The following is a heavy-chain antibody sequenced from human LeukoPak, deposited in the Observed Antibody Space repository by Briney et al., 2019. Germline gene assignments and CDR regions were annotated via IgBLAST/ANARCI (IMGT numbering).Heavy chain of an antibody. Sequence: ASVKVSCKASGYTFSGYYIHWVRQGPGRGLEWTGWVNPNSGTNYAQNFQGRVTMTRDTSISTAYMELSRLISDDTAVYYCAREEQHQRGRHFEYWGQGTLVTVSS. D-gene: IGHD6-13*01. CDR1: GYTFSGYY. CDR2: VNPNSGT. CDR3: AREEQHQRGRHFEY. V-gene: IGHV1-2*02. J-gene: IGHJ4*02.